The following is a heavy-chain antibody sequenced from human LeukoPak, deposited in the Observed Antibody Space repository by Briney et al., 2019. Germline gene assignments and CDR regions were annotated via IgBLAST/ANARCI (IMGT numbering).Heavy chain of an antibody. V-gene: IGHV4-59*01. D-gene: IGHD2-8*01. CDR3: ARGGRVFGLMVYASPFDY. CDR2: IYYSGST. CDR1: GGSISSYY. Sequence: SETLSLTCTVSGGSISSYYWSWIRQPPGKGLEWIGYIYYSGSTNYNPSLKSRVTISVDTSKNQFSLKLSSVTAADTAVYYCARGGRVFGLMVYASPFDYWGQGTLVTVSS. J-gene: IGHJ4*02.